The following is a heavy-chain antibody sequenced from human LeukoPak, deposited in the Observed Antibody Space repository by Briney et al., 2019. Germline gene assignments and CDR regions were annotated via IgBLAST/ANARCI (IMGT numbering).Heavy chain of an antibody. CDR1: GGSISSSSYY. J-gene: IGHJ4*02. V-gene: IGHV4-39*07. Sequence: SETLSLTCTVSGGSISSSSYYWGWIRQPPGKGLEWIGSIYYSGSTYYNPSLKSRVTISVDTSKNQFSLKLSSVTAADTAVYYCARGFSVTSDYFDYWGQGTLVTVSS. CDR2: IYYSGST. D-gene: IGHD4-17*01. CDR3: ARGFSVTSDYFDY.